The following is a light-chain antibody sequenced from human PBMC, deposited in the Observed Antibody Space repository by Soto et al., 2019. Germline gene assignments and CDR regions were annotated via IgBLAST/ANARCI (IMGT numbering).Light chain of an antibody. CDR1: SSDVGTYNL. J-gene: IGLJ2*01. CDR2: AVT. CDR3: CSYVGSSTLL. Sequence: QSALTQPASVSGSPGQSITISCTGTSSDVGTYNLVSWYQQHPGKVPKLLLYAVTERPSGVSNRFSGSKSGNTASLAISGLRTEDEADYYCCSYVGSSTLLFGGGTKLTVL. V-gene: IGLV2-23*02.